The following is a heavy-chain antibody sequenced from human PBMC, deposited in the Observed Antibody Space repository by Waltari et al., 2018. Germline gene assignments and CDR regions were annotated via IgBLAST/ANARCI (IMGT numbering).Heavy chain of an antibody. Sequence: QPQLLVSRPELLKSSATLSLTSTVSALTFSSSYCSCIRQHSGKVRQPPGKGLEWIGYIYYSGSTNYNPSLKSRVTISVDTSKNQFSLKLSSVTAADTAVYYCARCWGTPQNGFDTWGQGTLVTVSS. J-gene: IGHJ5*02. CDR2: IYYSGST. CDR1: ALTFSSSY. D-gene: IGHD7-27*01. V-gene: IGHV4-59*01. CDR3: ARCWGTPQNGFDT.